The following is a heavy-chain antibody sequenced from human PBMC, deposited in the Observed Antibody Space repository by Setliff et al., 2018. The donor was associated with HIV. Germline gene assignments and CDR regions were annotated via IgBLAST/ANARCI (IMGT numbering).Heavy chain of an antibody. CDR2: INPSGGKT. Sequence: ASVKVSCKASGYTFTNYYIHWVRQAPGQGLEWMGLINPSGGKTSYAKKFQGRLTMTRDTSRSTVYMELSSLRSEDTAMYYCARCYYDSSGPSDAFDIWGQGTVVTVSS. D-gene: IGHD3-22*01. V-gene: IGHV1-46*01. J-gene: IGHJ3*02. CDR3: ARCYYDSSGPSDAFDI. CDR1: GYTFTNYY.